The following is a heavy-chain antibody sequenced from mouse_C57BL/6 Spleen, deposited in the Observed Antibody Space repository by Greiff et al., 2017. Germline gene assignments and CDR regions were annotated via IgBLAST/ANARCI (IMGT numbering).Heavy chain of an antibody. D-gene: IGHD1-1*01. J-gene: IGHJ2*01. CDR1: GFNIKDYY. CDR2: IDPEDGDT. CDR3: TTEVTTVVATRYFDY. V-gene: IGHV14-1*01. Sequence: VQLQQSGAELVRPGASVKLSCTASGFNIKDYYMHWVKQRPEQGLEWIGRIDPEDGDTEYAPKFQGKATMTADTSSNTAYLQLSSLTSEDTAVYYCTTEVTTVVATRYFDYWGQGTTLTVSS.